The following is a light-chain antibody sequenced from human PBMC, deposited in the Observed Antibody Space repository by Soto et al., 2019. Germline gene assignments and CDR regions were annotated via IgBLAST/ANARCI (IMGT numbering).Light chain of an antibody. Sequence: DIQLTQSPSFLSASVGDRVTITCRASQGISSYLAWYQQKPGKAPKLLIYAASTLQSGVPSRFSGSGSGTEFTLTISSLQPEDFATYYCQQLNSYPPTFDQGTKVDIK. V-gene: IGKV1-9*01. J-gene: IGKJ1*01. CDR1: QGISSY. CDR3: QQLNSYPPT. CDR2: AAS.